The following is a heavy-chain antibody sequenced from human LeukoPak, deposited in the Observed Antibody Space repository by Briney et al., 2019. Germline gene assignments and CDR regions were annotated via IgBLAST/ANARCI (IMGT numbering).Heavy chain of an antibody. J-gene: IGHJ4*02. D-gene: IGHD3-22*01. Sequence: GGSLRLSCAASGFTFSSYGMHWVRQAPGKGLEWVTVIWYDGSNKYYADSVKGRFTVSRDNSKNTLYLQMNSLRAEDTAVYYCAKGDSSGFCFDYWGQGTLVTVSS. CDR2: IWYDGSNK. CDR1: GFTFSSYG. CDR3: AKGDSSGFCFDY. V-gene: IGHV3-33*06.